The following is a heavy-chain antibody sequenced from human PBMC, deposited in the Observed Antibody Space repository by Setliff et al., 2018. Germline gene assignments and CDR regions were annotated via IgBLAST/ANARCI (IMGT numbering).Heavy chain of an antibody. CDR2: IYYSGST. CDR1: GGSFSGYY. CDR3: ARKEYYNFWSGPARAFDI. D-gene: IGHD3-3*01. V-gene: IGHV4-34*01. J-gene: IGHJ3*02. Sequence: SSETLSLTCAVYGGSFSGYYWSWIRQPPGKGLEWIGSIYYSGSTYYNPSLKSRVTISVDTSKNQFSLKLSSVTAADTAVYYCARKEYYNFWSGPARAFDIWGQGTMVTVSS.